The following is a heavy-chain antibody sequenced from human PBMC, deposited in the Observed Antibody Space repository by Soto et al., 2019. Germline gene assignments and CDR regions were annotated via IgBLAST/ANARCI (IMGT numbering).Heavy chain of an antibody. CDR3: ARGKSIFYGMDV. CDR1: GFTFSDYY. Sequence: GGSLRLSCAASGFTFSDYYISWIRQAPGKGLEWVSYISSSGTIIYHADSVKCRFTISRDNAKNSLFLQMNSLRAEDTAVYYCARGKSIFYGMDVWGQGTTVTVSS. CDR2: ISSSGTII. D-gene: IGHD2-15*01. J-gene: IGHJ6*02. V-gene: IGHV3-11*01.